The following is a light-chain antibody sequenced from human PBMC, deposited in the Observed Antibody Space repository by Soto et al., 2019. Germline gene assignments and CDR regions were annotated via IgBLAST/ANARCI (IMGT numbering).Light chain of an antibody. CDR3: QQYNNWPKT. CDR1: QSVSSN. CDR2: GAS. Sequence: EIVMTQSPATLSVSPGEKATLSCRASQSVSSNLAWYQHKPGQAPRLLIYGASTRANGIPARFSGSGSGTEFTLTISSLQSEDFAVYYCQQYNNWPKTFGQGTNVESK. J-gene: IGKJ1*01. V-gene: IGKV3-15*01.